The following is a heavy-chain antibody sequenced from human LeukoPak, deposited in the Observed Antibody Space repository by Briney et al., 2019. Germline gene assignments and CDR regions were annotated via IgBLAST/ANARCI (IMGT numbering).Heavy chain of an antibody. CDR1: GFTISTYA. J-gene: IGHJ4*02. CDR2: ITSSGATT. Sequence: GGSLRLSCAASGFTISTYAMTWVRQAPGKGLEWVSSITSSGATTYYADSVKGRFTISRDISKNTLYLQMNSLTAEDSAAYYCAKEFIAGDGHVDCDSWGQGTLVTVSS. CDR3: AKEFIAGDGHVDCDS. V-gene: IGHV3-23*01. D-gene: IGHD5-24*01.